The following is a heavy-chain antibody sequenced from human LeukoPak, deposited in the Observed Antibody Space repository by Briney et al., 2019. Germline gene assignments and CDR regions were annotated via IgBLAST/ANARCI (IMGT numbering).Heavy chain of an antibody. CDR2: IYYSGST. D-gene: IGHD6-19*01. Sequence: SETLSLTCTVSGGSISSHYWSWIRQAPGKGLEWIGYIYYSGSTNYNPSLKSRVTISVDTSKNQFSLKLSSVTAADTAMYYCARLIGDIAVSGTSWFDPWGQGTLVTVSS. CDR3: ARLIGDIAVSGTSWFDP. J-gene: IGHJ5*02. V-gene: IGHV4-59*11. CDR1: GGSISSHY.